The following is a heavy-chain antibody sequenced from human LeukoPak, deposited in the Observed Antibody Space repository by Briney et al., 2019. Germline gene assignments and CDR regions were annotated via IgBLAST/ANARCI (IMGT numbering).Heavy chain of an antibody. Sequence: QTGGSLRLSCAASGFTFSIYSMNWVRQAPGKGLEWVSYISSSSSTIHYVDSVKGRFTISRDDAKNSLYLQMNNLRAEDTAVYYCARGPLRVWGSYRPYYFDYWGQGTLVTVSS. CDR1: GFTFSIYS. V-gene: IGHV3-48*01. CDR2: ISSSSSTI. J-gene: IGHJ4*02. D-gene: IGHD3-16*02. CDR3: ARGPLRVWGSYRPYYFDY.